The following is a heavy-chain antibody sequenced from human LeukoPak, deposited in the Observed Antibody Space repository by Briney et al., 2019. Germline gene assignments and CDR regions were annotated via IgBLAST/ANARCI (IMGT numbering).Heavy chain of an antibody. CDR2: IYYSGST. J-gene: IGHJ4*02. V-gene: IGHV4-59*01. Sequence: SETLSLTCTVSGVSISGYYWSWIRQPPGKGLEWIGYIYYSGSTNYNPSLKSRITISVDTSRKQLSLKLSTVTAADTAIYYCARGGPSYYDSSGSDYWGQGTLVTVSS. CDR1: GVSISGYY. D-gene: IGHD3-22*01. CDR3: ARGGPSYYDSSGSDY.